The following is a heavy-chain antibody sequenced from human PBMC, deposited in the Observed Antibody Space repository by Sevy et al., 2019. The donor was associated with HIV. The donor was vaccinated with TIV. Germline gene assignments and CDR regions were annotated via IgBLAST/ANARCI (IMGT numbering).Heavy chain of an antibody. CDR1: GSTLTRLA. V-gene: IGHV1-24*01. J-gene: IGHJ4*02. Sequence: ASVKVSCKVSGSTLTRLAIHWVRQAPGKGPEWMGSFDPEDGETIYSQKFQGRVTMTEDTSTDIGYMELSSLRSEDTAVYYCATTKDYYDSSGFPFDDWGQGTLVTVSS. CDR2: FDPEDGET. D-gene: IGHD3-22*01. CDR3: ATTKDYYDSSGFPFDD.